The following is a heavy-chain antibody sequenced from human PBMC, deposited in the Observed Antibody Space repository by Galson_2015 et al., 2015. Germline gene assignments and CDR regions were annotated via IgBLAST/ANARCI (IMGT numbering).Heavy chain of an antibody. CDR1: GYNFTNYW. Sequence: QSGAEVKKPGESLEISCKGSGYNFTNYWIGWVRQMPGKGLEWMGIIYPGDSDTRYNPSFQDQVTISADKSISTAYLQWSSLKASDTAMYYCVRQSPPYYYYMDVWGKGTTVSVSS. CDR3: VRQSPPYYYYMDV. CDR2: IYPGDSDT. V-gene: IGHV5-51*01. J-gene: IGHJ6*03.